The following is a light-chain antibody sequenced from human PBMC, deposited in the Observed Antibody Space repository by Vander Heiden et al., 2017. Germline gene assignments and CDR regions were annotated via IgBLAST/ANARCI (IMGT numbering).Light chain of an antibody. CDR3: QQYYSTPIT. V-gene: IGKV1D-43*01. Sequence: IRLTHSPSSLSASVGDRVTITCWASQGISSYLAWYQQKPAKAPKLFIYDASSLQSGVPSRFSGSGSGTDYTLTISSLQPEDFATYYCQQYYSTPITFGGGTKVEIK. CDR1: QGISSY. J-gene: IGKJ4*01. CDR2: DAS.